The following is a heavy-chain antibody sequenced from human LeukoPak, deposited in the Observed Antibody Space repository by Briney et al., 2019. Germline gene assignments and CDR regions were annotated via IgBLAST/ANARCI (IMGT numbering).Heavy chain of an antibody. D-gene: IGHD2-2*01. J-gene: IGHJ1*01. CDR1: GYTFTTYS. CDR3: AAATQPRGYFLH. CDR2: ISVNNGGT. V-gene: IGHV1-18*01. Sequence: ASVKVSCKASGYTFTTYSLAWVRQAPGQSLEWMGWISVNNGGTNYAQSFQDRVTLTRDTSTNTAYLELRSLRSDDTAIIYCAAATQPRGYFLHWGQGTLVTISS.